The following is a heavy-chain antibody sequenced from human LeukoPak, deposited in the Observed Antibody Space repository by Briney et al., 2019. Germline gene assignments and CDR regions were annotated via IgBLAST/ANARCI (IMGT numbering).Heavy chain of an antibody. CDR3: ARVWDYCSDTRCPVASFGY. D-gene: IGHD2-2*01. CDR2: MNPNSGNT. Sequence: ASVKVSCKASEYTFTSYDLYWVRQAAGQGLEWMGWMNPNSGNTGYAQKFQGRVTMTRDTSINTAYMELSSLTSDDTAVYYCARVWDYCSDTRCPVASFGYWGQGTLVTVSS. CDR1: EYTFTSYD. J-gene: IGHJ4*02. V-gene: IGHV1-8*01.